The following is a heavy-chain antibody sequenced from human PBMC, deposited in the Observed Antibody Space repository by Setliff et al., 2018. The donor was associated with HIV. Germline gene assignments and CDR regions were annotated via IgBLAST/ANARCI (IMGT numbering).Heavy chain of an antibody. CDR1: GYTLSELS. Sequence: ASVKVSCKVSGYTLSELSMHWVRQAPGEGLEWMGGFDPEDGETIYAEKFQGRVTMAEDTATETAYMELSSLRSEDTAMYYCATVRAYYYDSSGQEYFQHWGQGTLVT. V-gene: IGHV1-24*01. CDR2: FDPEDGET. CDR3: ATVRAYYYDSSGQEYFQH. J-gene: IGHJ1*01. D-gene: IGHD3-22*01.